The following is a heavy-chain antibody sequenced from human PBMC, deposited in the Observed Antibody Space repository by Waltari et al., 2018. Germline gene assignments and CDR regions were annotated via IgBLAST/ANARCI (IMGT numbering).Heavy chain of an antibody. CDR1: GFPFDYHA. CDR2: ISWDGTNT. Sequence: ELQLVESGGAVVQPGGSLRLSCAASGFPFDYHAMHWVRQAPGKGLEWVSVISWDGTNTYYVDSVKGRFTISRDNSKSTLYLQMSSLRAEDTALYYCVKGRYYDFWSAYPDYWGQGTLVTVAS. V-gene: IGHV3-43D*04. J-gene: IGHJ4*02. CDR3: VKGRYYDFWSAYPDY. D-gene: IGHD3-3*01.